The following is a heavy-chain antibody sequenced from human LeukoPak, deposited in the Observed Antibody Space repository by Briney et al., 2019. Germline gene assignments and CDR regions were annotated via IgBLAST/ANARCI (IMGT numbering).Heavy chain of an antibody. J-gene: IGHJ4*02. CDR1: GFNFNSYW. D-gene: IGHD3-22*01. V-gene: IGHV3-7*01. Sequence: GGSLRLSCAVSGFNFNSYWMNWVRQAPGKGLEWVANIKQDESEKNYVDSVKGRFTISRDNSKNTLYLQMNSLRAEDTAVYYCAKAYYYDSSSLGYWGQGTLVTVSS. CDR2: IKQDESEK. CDR3: AKAYYYDSSSLGY.